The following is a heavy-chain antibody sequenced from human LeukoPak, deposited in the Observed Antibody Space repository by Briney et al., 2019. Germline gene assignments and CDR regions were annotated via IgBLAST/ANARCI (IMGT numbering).Heavy chain of an antibody. CDR3: ARDLWGVVVPAADYYYYMDV. Sequence: GGSLRLSCAASGFTFSSFWMHWVRQAPGEGLVWVSRINSDGSSTSYADSVKGRFTICRDKAKSTLYLQMNSLRAEDTAVYNCARDLWGVVVPAADYYYYMDVWGKGTTVTVSS. J-gene: IGHJ6*03. CDR1: GFTFSSFW. D-gene: IGHD2-2*01. V-gene: IGHV3-74*01. CDR2: INSDGSST.